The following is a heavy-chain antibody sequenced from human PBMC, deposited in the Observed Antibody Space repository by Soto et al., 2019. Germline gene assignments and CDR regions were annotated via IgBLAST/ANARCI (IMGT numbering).Heavy chain of an antibody. CDR3: ARESEAFDF. CDR1: GFTFSSYA. V-gene: IGHV3-30-3*01. CDR2: ISYDGSNK. J-gene: IGHJ4*02. Sequence: GGSLRLSCAASGFTFSSYAMHWVRQAPGKGLEWVAVISYDGSNKYYADSVKGRFTISRDNSKKTLYLQMNSLRAEDMAVYYCARESEAFDFWGQGTLVTVSS.